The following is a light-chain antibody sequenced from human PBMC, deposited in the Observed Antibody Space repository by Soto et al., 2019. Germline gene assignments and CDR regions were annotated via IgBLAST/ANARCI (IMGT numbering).Light chain of an antibody. J-gene: IGKJ4*01. V-gene: IGKV1-9*01. Sequence: DIQLTQSPSFLSASVGDRVTITCRASQGISSYLAWYQQKPGKAPKLLIYAASTLHSGVPSRFRGSGSGTEFTLTISRLQPEDFATDYCQQLNSYPFLTFGGGTKVEIK. CDR1: QGISSY. CDR3: QQLNSYPFLT. CDR2: AAS.